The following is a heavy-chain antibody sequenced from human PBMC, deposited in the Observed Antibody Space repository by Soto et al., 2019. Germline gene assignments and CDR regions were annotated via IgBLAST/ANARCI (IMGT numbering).Heavy chain of an antibody. Sequence: ETLSLTCAVYGGSFSGYYWGWIRQPPGKGLEWIGEINHSGSTNYSPSLKSRVTLSVDTSKNQFSLKLSSVTAADTAVYYCARRYGPGFDYWGQGTLVTVSS. D-gene: IGHD4-17*01. CDR2: INHSGST. CDR3: ARRYGPGFDY. CDR1: GGSFSGYY. J-gene: IGHJ4*02. V-gene: IGHV4-34*01.